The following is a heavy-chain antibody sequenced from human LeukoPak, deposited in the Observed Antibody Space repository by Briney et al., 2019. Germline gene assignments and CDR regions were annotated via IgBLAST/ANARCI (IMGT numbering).Heavy chain of an antibody. V-gene: IGHV4-4*02. CDR3: AREGCSSTSCYQGNP. Sequence: SETLSLTCALSGGSISSSDWWSWVRQPPGKGLEWSGEIYHSGSTNYNPSLKSRVTISVDTSKNQFSLKLSSVTAADTAVYYCAREGCSSTSCYQGNPWGQGTLVTVSS. J-gene: IGHJ5*02. CDR2: IYHSGST. CDR1: GGSISSSDW. D-gene: IGHD2-2*01.